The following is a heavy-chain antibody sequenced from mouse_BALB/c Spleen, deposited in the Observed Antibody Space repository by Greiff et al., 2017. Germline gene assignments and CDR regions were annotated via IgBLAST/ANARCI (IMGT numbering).Heavy chain of an antibody. CDR1: GFSLTSYD. Sequence: VQLVESGPGLVAPSQSLSITCTVSGFSLTSYDLSWIRQPPGKGLEWLGVIWTGGGTNYNSAFMSRLSISKDNSKSQVFLKMNSLQTDDTAIYYCVSDGDYAMDYWGQGTSVTVSS. CDR2: IWTGGGT. CDR3: VSDGDYAMDY. J-gene: IGHJ4*01. V-gene: IGHV2-9-2*01.